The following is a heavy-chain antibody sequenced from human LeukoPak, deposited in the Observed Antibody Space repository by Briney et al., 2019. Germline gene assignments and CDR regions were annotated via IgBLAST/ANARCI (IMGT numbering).Heavy chain of an antibody. CDR1: GFTVSSNY. Sequence: PGGSLRLSCAASGFTVSSNYMSWVRQAPGKGLEWVSVIYAGGTTYYADSVKGRFTISRDNSKNTLYLQMNSLRAEGTAVYYCARVRFYYYYMDVWGKGTTVTVSS. CDR2: IYAGGTT. V-gene: IGHV3-66*02. J-gene: IGHJ6*03. CDR3: ARVRFYYYYMDV.